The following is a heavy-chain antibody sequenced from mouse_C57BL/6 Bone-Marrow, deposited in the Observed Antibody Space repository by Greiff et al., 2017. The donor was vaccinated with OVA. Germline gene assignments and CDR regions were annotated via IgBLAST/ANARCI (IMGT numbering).Heavy chain of an antibody. D-gene: IGHD1-1*01. J-gene: IGHJ3*01. V-gene: IGHV1-19*01. Sequence: EVQLQQSGPVLVKPGASVKMSCKASGYTFTDYYMNWVKQSHGKSLEWIGVINPYNGGTSYNQKFKGKATLTVDKSSSTAYMELNSLTSEDSAVYYGAGGGYYGSSCAYWGQGTLVTVSA. CDR1: GYTFTDYY. CDR2: INPYNGGT. CDR3: AGGGYYGSSCAY.